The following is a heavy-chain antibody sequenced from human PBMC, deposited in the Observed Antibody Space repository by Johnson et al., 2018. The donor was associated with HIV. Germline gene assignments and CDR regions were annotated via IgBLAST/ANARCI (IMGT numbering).Heavy chain of an antibody. CDR1: GFTVSSNY. CDR3: ARAGRFGELLYWYAFDI. Sequence: VQLVESGGGLIHPGGSLRLSCAASGFTVSSNYMSWVRQAPGKGLEWVSAIGTAGDTYYPGSVKGRFTISRENAKNSLYLQMNSLRAGDTAVYYCARAGRFGELLYWYAFDIWGQGTMVTVSS. J-gene: IGHJ3*02. D-gene: IGHD3-10*01. CDR2: IGTAGDT. V-gene: IGHV3-13*01.